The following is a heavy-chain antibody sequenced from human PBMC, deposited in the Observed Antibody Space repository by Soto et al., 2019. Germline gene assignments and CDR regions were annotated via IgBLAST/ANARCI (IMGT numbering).Heavy chain of an antibody. CDR3: ARERYDILTGYSNWFDP. J-gene: IGHJ5*02. CDR2: IYYSGST. V-gene: IGHV4-59*01. CDR1: GGSISSYY. Sequence: PSETLSLTCTVSGGSISSYYWSWIRQPPGKGLEWIGYIYYSGSTNYNPSLKSRVTISVDTSKNQFSLKLSSVTAADTAVYYCARERYDILTGYSNWFDPWGQGTLVTVSS. D-gene: IGHD3-9*01.